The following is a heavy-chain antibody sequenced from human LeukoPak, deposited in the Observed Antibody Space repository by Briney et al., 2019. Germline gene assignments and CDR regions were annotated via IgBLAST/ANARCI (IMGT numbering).Heavy chain of an antibody. V-gene: IGHV3-72*01. D-gene: IGHD6-19*01. Sequence: PGGSLRLSCAASGFTFSDHYIDCVRQAPGKGREWVGRSRDKGNSYTTAYAASVRGRFTISRDDSKNSLYLHMNSLRAEDTAVYYCARRGASSGGLDYWGQGTLVTVSS. CDR3: ARRGASSGGLDY. CDR2: SRDKGNSYTT. J-gene: IGHJ4*02. CDR1: GFTFSDHY.